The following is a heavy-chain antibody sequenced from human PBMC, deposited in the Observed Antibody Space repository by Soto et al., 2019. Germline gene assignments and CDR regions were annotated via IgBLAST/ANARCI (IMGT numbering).Heavy chain of an antibody. CDR2: IYWDDDK. V-gene: IGHV2-5*02. CDR3: GGYYDILTGPHFDY. Sequence: QITLKESGPTLVKPTQTLTLTCTFSGFSLSTSGVGVGWIRQPPGKALEWLALIYWDDDKRYSPSLKSRLTITKDTSKNQVVLTMTNMDPVDTATYVCGGYYDILTGPHFDYCGQGTLVTVAS. J-gene: IGHJ4*02. D-gene: IGHD3-9*01. CDR1: GFSLSTSGVG.